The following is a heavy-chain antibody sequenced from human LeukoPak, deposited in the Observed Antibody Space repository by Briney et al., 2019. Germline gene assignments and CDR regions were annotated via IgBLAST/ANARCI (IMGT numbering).Heavy chain of an antibody. V-gene: IGHV1-69*05. CDR1: GGTLSSYA. Sequence: ASVKVSCKASGGTLSSYAISWVRQAPGQGLEWMGGIIPIFGTANYAQKFQGRVTITTDESTSTAYMELSSLRSEDTAVYYCARAIAAAGTGFDYWGQGTLVTVSS. D-gene: IGHD6-13*01. CDR2: IIPIFGTA. J-gene: IGHJ4*02. CDR3: ARAIAAAGTGFDY.